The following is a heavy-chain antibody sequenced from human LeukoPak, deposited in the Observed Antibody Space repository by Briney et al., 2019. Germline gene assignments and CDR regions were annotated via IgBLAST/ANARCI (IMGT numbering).Heavy chain of an antibody. D-gene: IGHD3-10*01. J-gene: IGHJ4*02. CDR2: ISGSGGST. V-gene: IGHV3-23*01. CDR3: AKRRYGSGSSYYFDY. CDR1: GFTFSIYA. Sequence: PGGSLRLSCAASGFTFSIYAMSWVRQAPGKGLEWVSAISGSGGSTYYADSVKGRFTISRDNSKNTLYLQMNSLRAEDTAVYYCAKRRYGSGSSYYFDYWGQGTLVTVSS.